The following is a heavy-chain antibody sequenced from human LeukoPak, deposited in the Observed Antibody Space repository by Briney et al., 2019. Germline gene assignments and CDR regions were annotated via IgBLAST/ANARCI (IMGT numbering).Heavy chain of an antibody. V-gene: IGHV4-59*11. D-gene: IGHD2-2*01. CDR3: AGDSASTRWFH. J-gene: IGHJ4*02. CDR1: GDSIARLY. Sequence: SETLSLTCTGSGDSIARLYWSWIRQSPGKGLEWIGYVHYSGNTNYNPSLKSRVTISIDKSKNQFSLTLNSVTAADTAVYYCAGDSASTRWFHWGQGILVTVSS. CDR2: VHYSGNT.